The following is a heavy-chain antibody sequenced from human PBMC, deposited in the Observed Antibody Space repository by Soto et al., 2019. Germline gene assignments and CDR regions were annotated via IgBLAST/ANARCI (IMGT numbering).Heavy chain of an antibody. J-gene: IGHJ5*02. D-gene: IGHD6-13*01. CDR3: ASTYTTSWYWFDP. CDR1: GFSLSNAGLG. Sequence: QVTVKESGPVLVKPTETLTLTCTVSGFSLSNAGLGVSWIRQPPGKALEWLAHIFSNDEKSYSTSLKSRLTISKEASKRLGVLTMTNMDPVDTATYYCASTYTTSWYWFDPWGQGTLVTVSS. V-gene: IGHV2-26*04. CDR2: IFSNDEK.